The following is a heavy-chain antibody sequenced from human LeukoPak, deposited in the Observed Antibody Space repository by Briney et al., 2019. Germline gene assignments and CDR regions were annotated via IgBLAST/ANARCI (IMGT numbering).Heavy chain of an antibody. CDR2: IWYDGSNK. CDR1: GFTFSSYG. J-gene: IGHJ4*02. D-gene: IGHD5-18*01. V-gene: IGHV3-33*01. CDR3: ARVTSYGPFDY. Sequence: GGSLRLSCAASGFTFSSYGMHWVRQAPGKGLEWVAVIWYDGSNKYYADSGKGRFTISRDNSKNTLYLQMNSLRAEDTAVYYCARVTSYGPFDYWGQGTLVTVSS.